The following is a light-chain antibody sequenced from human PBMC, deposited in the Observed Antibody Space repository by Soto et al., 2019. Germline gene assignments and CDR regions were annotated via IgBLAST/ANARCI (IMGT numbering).Light chain of an antibody. CDR1: ASDIGRYDY. J-gene: IGLJ2*01. V-gene: IGLV2-14*01. CDR3: SSYTGTNNVVA. CDR2: DVT. Sequence: QSVLTQPASVSGSPGQSITISCTGTASDIGRYDYVSWYQQSPGKAPKLVICDVTHRPSGVSSRFSGSKSGNTASLTIAGLQAEDEADYYCSSYTGTNNVVAFGGGTKVTVL.